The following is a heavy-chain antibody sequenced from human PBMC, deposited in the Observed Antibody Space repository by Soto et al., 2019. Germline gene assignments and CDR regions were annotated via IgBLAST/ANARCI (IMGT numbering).Heavy chain of an antibody. CDR3: AKDHSRSSSWYEAYYYYGMDV. D-gene: IGHD6-13*01. Sequence: QVQLVESGGGVVQPGRSLRLSCAASGFTFSSYGMHWVRQAPGKGLEWVAVISYDGSNKYYADSVKGRFTISRDNSKNTLYLQMNSLRAEDTAVYYCAKDHSRSSSWYEAYYYYGMDVWGQGTTVTVSS. CDR1: GFTFSSYG. V-gene: IGHV3-30*18. CDR2: ISYDGSNK. J-gene: IGHJ6*02.